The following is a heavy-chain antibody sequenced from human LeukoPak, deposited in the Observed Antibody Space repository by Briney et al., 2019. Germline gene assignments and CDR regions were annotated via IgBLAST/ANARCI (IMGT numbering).Heavy chain of an antibody. D-gene: IGHD3-3*01. J-gene: IGHJ3*02. V-gene: IGHV3-21*01. CDR2: ISSSSYI. Sequence: PGGSLRLSCAASGFTFSSYSMNWVRQAPGKGLEWVSSISSSSYIYYADSVKGRFTISRDNAKNSLYLQMNSLRAEDTAVYYCAREGGYDFWSGAFDIWGQGTIVTVSS. CDR3: AREGGYDFWSGAFDI. CDR1: GFTFSSYS.